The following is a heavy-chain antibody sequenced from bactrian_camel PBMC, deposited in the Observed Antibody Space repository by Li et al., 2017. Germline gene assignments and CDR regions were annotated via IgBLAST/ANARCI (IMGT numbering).Heavy chain of an antibody. D-gene: IGHD1*01. CDR2: FDDDYKV. CDR1: GNTASVTY. J-gene: IGHJ4*01. V-gene: IGHV3S53*01. CDR3: AASGSLSWGNLQYWLLREVTYTY. Sequence: QVQLVESGGGSVQAGGSLRLSCEASGNTASVTYMGWFRQAPGKEREGVAAFDDDYKVTYADSAKGRFTLSKDKAKNTLYLQMNSLKPEDTAIYYCAASGSLSWGNLQYWLLREVTYTYWGQGTQVTVS.